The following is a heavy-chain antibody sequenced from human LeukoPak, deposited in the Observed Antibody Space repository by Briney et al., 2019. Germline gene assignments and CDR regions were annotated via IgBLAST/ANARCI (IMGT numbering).Heavy chain of an antibody. V-gene: IGHV1-8*03. Sequence: ASVKVSCKASGYTFTTYDINWVRQATGQGREWMGWMNPNSGSTGYAQKFQGRVTITRNTSINTAYMELSSLRSEDTAVHYCARAGSSSLFYYYMDVWGKGTTVTVSS. D-gene: IGHD2-15*01. CDR3: ARAGSSSLFYYYMDV. CDR2: MNPNSGST. CDR1: GYTFTTYD. J-gene: IGHJ6*03.